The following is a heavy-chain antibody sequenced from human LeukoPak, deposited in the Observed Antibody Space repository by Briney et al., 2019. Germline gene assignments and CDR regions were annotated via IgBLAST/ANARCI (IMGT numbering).Heavy chain of an antibody. J-gene: IGHJ4*02. CDR1: GFTFSSYA. V-gene: IGHV3-23*01. CDR3: AKARWGGDSSGLMFDY. Sequence: PGGSLRLSCAASGFTFSSYAMSWVRQAPGKGLEWVSAISGSGGSTYYADSVKGRFTISRDNSKNTLYLQMNSLRAEDTAVYYCAKARWGGDSSGLMFDYWGQGTLVTVSS. CDR2: ISGSGGST. D-gene: IGHD3-22*01.